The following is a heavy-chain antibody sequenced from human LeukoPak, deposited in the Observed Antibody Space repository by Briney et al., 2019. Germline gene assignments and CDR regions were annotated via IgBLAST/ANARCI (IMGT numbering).Heavy chain of an antibody. J-gene: IGHJ5*02. CDR1: GGSISSGSYY. D-gene: IGHD3-16*01. Sequence: PSETLSLTCTVSGGSISSGSYYWSWIRQPAGKGLEWIGRIYTSGSTNYNPSLKSRVTISVDTSKNQFSLKLSSVTAADTAVYYCARGRSVWGSYFDNWFDPWGQGTLVTVSS. CDR2: IYTSGST. V-gene: IGHV4-61*02. CDR3: ARGRSVWGSYFDNWFDP.